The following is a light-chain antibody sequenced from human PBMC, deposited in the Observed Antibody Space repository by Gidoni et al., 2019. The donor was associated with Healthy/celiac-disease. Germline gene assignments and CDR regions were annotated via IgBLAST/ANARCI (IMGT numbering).Light chain of an antibody. CDR2: LGS. Sequence: DIVMTQSPLPLLVTPGEPASISCRSSQTLLHSNGYNYLDWYLQKPGQSPQLLIYLGSNRASGVPDMFSGSGSGTDFTLKISRVEAEDVGVYYCMQALQTPTTFGQGTKVEIK. V-gene: IGKV2-28*01. J-gene: IGKJ1*01. CDR1: QTLLHSNGYNY. CDR3: MQALQTPTT.